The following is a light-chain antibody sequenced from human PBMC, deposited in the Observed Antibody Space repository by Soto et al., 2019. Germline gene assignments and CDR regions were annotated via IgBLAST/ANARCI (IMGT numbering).Light chain of an antibody. CDR1: SSDVGGYNC. V-gene: IGLV2-14*01. CDR2: DVS. J-gene: IGLJ2*01. CDR3: SSYTSSSTPVV. Sequence: QSALTQPASVSGSPGQSITISCTGTSSDVGGYNCVFWYQQHPGKAPKLMIYDVSNRPSGVSNRFAGSKSGNTASLTISGLQAEDAADYYCSSYTSSSTPVVFGGGTKLTVL.